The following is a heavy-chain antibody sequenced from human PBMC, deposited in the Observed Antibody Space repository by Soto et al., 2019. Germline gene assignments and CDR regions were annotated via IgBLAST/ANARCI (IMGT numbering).Heavy chain of an antibody. CDR3: ARPDEGSYHSNHHYYYALDV. CDR1: GYSFSDYW. Sequence: GESLKISCKCSGYSFSDYWIGWVRQMPGKGLEYMGTIYAGDSDTRYSPSFEGQVTMSVDKSISTAYMDLSSLRSDDTAVYYCARPDEGSYHSNHHYYYALDVWGQGTTVTVSS. CDR2: IYAGDSDT. J-gene: IGHJ6*02. V-gene: IGHV5-51*01. D-gene: IGHD3-16*02.